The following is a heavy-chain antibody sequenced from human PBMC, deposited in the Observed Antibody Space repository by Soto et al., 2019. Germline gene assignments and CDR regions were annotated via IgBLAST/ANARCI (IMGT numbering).Heavy chain of an antibody. CDR3: ARNPELVVAATPWFDS. D-gene: IGHD2-15*01. Sequence: PSETLSLTCTVSGGSVSSGSYYWSWIRQPPGKGLEWIGYIYYSGSTNYNPSLKSRVTISVDTSKNQFSLKLSSVTAADTAVYYCARNPELVVAATPWFDSWGQGTLDTVSS. CDR1: GGSVSSGSYY. CDR2: IYYSGST. J-gene: IGHJ5*01. V-gene: IGHV4-61*01.